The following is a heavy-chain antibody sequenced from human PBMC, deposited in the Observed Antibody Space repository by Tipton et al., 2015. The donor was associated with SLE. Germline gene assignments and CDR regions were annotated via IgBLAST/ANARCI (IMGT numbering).Heavy chain of an antibody. CDR2: INHSGST. CDR1: GGSFSGYY. D-gene: IGHD2-21*01. CDR3: ARCGGRFKYFDL. J-gene: IGHJ2*01. Sequence: LRLSCAVYGGSFSGYYWSWIRQPPGKGLEWIGEINHSGSTNYNPSLKSRVTISVDTSKNQFSLKLSSVTAADTAVYYCARCGGRFKYFDLWGRGTLVTVSS. V-gene: IGHV4-34*01.